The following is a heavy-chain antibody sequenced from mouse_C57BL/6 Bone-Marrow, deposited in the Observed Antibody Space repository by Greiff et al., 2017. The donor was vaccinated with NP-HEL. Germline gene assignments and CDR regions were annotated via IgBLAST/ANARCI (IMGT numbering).Heavy chain of an antibody. D-gene: IGHD1-1*01. J-gene: IGHJ3*01. CDR2: IYPGDGDT. Sequence: QVHVKQSGAELVKPGASVKISCKASGYAFSSYWMNWVKQRPGKGLEWIGQIYPGDGDTNYNGKFKGKATLTADKSSSTAYMQLSSLTSEDSAVYFCISSLWFAYWGQGTLVTVSA. CDR1: GYAFSSYW. CDR3: ISSLWFAY. V-gene: IGHV1-80*01.